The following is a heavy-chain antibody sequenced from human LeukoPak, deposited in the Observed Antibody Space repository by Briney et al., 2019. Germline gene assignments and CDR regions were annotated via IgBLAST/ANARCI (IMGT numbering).Heavy chain of an antibody. CDR3: AKASYYYDSSGYVPTANWFDP. V-gene: IGHV3-23*01. CDR1: GFTFSSYA. J-gene: IGHJ5*02. Sequence: GGSLRLSCAASGFTFSSYAMNWVRQAPGKGLEWVSSISNSGGSTYYADSVKGRFTISRDNSKNTLYLQMNSLRAEDTAVYYCAKASYYYDSSGYVPTANWFDPWGQATLVTVSS. D-gene: IGHD3-22*01. CDR2: ISNSGGST.